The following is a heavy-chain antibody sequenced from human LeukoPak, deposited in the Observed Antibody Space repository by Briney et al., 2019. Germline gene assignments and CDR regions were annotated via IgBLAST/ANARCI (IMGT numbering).Heavy chain of an antibody. CDR2: IYYSGST. V-gene: IGHV4-31*03. CDR1: GGSISSGGYY. CDR3: AREIDYDFWSGYHYGMDV. J-gene: IGHJ6*02. D-gene: IGHD3-3*01. Sequence: SETLSLTCSVSGGSISSGGYYWSWIRQHPGKGPEWIGCIYYSGSTYYNPSLKSRVTISLDTSKNQFSLKLSSVTAADTAVYYCAREIDYDFWSGYHYGMDVWGQGTTVTVSS.